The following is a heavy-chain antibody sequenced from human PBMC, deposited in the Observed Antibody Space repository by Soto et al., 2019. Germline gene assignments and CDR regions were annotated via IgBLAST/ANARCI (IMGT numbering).Heavy chain of an antibody. J-gene: IGHJ3*02. CDR3: ARDLLRDLEWLPGTDDAFDI. Sequence: ASETLSLTCTVSSGSISTYYWSWIRQPPGKGLEWIGYIYYTGSTNYNPSLKTRVAISMDTSKNQFSLNLSSVTAADTAVYYCARDLLRDLEWLPGTDDAFDIWGQGTMVTVSS. CDR1: SGSISTYY. D-gene: IGHD3-3*01. CDR2: IYYTGST. V-gene: IGHV4-59*01.